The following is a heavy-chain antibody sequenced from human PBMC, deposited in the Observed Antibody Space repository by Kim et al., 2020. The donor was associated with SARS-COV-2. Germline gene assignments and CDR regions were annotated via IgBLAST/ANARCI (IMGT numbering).Heavy chain of an antibody. J-gene: IGHJ4*02. D-gene: IGHD6-13*01. CDR3: ARATDSYSTSWFDY. CDR2: IYYNGNT. CDR1: GGSISGYY. Sequence: SETLSLTCAVSGGSISGYYWSWIRQPPGKGLEWIGYIYYNGNTNYNPSLKSRVTISPDTSKDQFSLRLSSVTAADAAVYFCARATDSYSTSWFDYWGQGILVTVSS. V-gene: IGHV4-59*01.